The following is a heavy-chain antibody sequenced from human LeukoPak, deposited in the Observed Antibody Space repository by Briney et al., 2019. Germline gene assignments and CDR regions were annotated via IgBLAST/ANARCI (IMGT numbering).Heavy chain of an antibody. V-gene: IGHV3-66*01. CDR1: GFTVSSNY. Sequence: GGSLRLSCAASGFTVSSNYMSWVRQAPGKGLEWVSVIYSGGSTYYADSVKGRFTTSRDNSKNTLYLQMNSLRAEDTAVYFCAKGSGDSCFSPLDSWGQGTLVTVSS. CDR3: AKGSGDSCFSPLDS. CDR2: IYSGGST. D-gene: IGHD2-15*01. J-gene: IGHJ4*02.